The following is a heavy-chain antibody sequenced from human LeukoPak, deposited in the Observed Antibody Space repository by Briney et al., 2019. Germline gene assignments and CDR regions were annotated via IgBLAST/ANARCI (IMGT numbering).Heavy chain of an antibody. CDR2: MYHSGRT. Sequence: PSETLSLTCAVSGASISSSNWWSWVRQPPGKGLEWIGEMYHSGRTNYNPSLKSRVTVSVDKSKNQFSLKLSSVTAADTAVYYCAREGYCSGGSCVLFDYWGQGTLVTVSS. D-gene: IGHD2-15*01. CDR1: GASISSSNW. V-gene: IGHV4-4*02. CDR3: AREGYCSGGSCVLFDY. J-gene: IGHJ4*02.